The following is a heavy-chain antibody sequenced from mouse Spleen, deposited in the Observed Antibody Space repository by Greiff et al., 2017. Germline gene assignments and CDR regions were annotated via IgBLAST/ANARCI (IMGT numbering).Heavy chain of an antibody. CDR1: GYAFTNYL. J-gene: IGHJ4*01. Sequence: VMLVESGAELVRPGTSVKVSCKASGYAFTNYLIEWVKQRPGQGLEWIGVINPGSGGTNYNEKFKGKATLTADKSSSTAYMQLSSLTSDDSAVYFCARGEVIHYYGPGAMDYWGQGTSVTVSS. V-gene: IGHV1-54*01. CDR2: INPGSGGT. D-gene: IGHD1-2*01. CDR3: ARGEVIHYYGPGAMDY.